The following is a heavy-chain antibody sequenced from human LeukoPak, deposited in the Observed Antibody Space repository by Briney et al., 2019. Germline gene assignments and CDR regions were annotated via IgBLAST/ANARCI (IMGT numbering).Heavy chain of an antibody. Sequence: GRSLRLSCAASGFTFDDYAMHWVRQAPGKGLEWVSGISWNSGSIGYADSVKGRFTISRDNAKNSLYLQMNSLRAEDTALYYCAKDSYYGSGSYHTHYYYGMDVWGQGTTVAVSS. CDR1: GFTFDDYA. D-gene: IGHD3-10*01. V-gene: IGHV3-9*01. CDR3: AKDSYYGSGSYHTHYYYGMDV. CDR2: ISWNSGSI. J-gene: IGHJ6*02.